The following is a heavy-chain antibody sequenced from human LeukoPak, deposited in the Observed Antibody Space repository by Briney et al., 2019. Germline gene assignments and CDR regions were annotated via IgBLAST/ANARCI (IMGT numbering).Heavy chain of an antibody. CDR3: AKGGATVIDY. D-gene: IGHD4-17*01. J-gene: IGHJ4*02. V-gene: IGHV3-74*01. CDR2: ISSDGSST. CDR1: GFTFSSYW. Sequence: GGSLRLSCAASGFTFSSYWMHWVRQAPGKGLVWVSRISSDGSSTTSADSVKGRFTISRDNAKNTLYLQMNSLRAEDTAVYYCAKGGATVIDYWGQGTLVTVSS.